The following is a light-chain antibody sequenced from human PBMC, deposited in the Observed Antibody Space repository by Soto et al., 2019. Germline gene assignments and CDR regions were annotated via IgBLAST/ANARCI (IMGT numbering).Light chain of an antibody. CDR3: SSYTSSSTLS. J-gene: IGLJ2*01. CDR1: SSDVGGYNS. Sequence: QSVLTQPASVSGSPGQSITISCTGTSSDVGGYNSVSWYQQHPGKAPKLMIYEVSNRPSGVSNRFSGSKSANTASLTISGLQAEDEADYYCSSYTSSSTLSFGGGTKLTVL. V-gene: IGLV2-14*01. CDR2: EVS.